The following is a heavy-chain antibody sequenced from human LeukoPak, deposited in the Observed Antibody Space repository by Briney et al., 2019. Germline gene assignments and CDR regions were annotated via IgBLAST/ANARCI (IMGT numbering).Heavy chain of an antibody. CDR2: IYTSGST. D-gene: IGHD3-22*01. CDR1: GGSISSYY. V-gene: IGHV4-4*07. J-gene: IGHJ5*02. CDR3: ARADYYDRDGYYPGWFDP. Sequence: SSETLSLTCTVSGGSISSYYWSWIRQPAGKGLEWIGRIYTSGSTNYSPSLKSRVTMSVDTSKNQFSLKLSSVTAADTAVYFCARADYYDRDGYYPGWFDPRGQGTLVTVFS.